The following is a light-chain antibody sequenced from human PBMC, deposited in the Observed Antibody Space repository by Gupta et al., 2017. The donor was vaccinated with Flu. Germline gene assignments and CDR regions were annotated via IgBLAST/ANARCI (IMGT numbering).Light chain of an antibody. CDR1: SSNVGRNT. CDR2: NDD. Sequence: QSVLTQSPSASGTPAQSVTSSCSGSSSNVGRNTVNWYQHLPETAPKLLVYNDDERPSGVPDRFSGSKSGTSASLAIRGLQSEDEADYYCAAWDDSLNAFVFGTGTKISVL. J-gene: IGLJ1*01. CDR3: AAWDDSLNAFV. V-gene: IGLV1-44*01.